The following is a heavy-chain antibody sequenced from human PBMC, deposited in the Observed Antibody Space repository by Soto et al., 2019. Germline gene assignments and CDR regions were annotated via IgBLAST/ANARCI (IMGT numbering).Heavy chain of an antibody. J-gene: IGHJ4*02. CDR1: GFTFADYA. D-gene: IGHD2-2*01. CDR3: AKDTSLK. CDR2: INADGSEK. V-gene: IGHV3-43D*04. Sequence: GGSLRLSCAVSGFTFADYAVHWVRQSAGKGLEWVSFINADGSEKYYADSVRGRFTISRDNAKNSLYLQMNSLRAEDMAFYYCAKDTSLKWGQGTLVTVSS.